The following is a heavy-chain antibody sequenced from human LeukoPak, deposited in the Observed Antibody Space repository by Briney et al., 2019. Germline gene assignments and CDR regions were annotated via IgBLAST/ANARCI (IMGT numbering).Heavy chain of an antibody. CDR3: ARDDNIDY. D-gene: IGHD5-24*01. J-gene: IGHJ4*02. CDR1: GFTFSSYA. V-gene: IGHV3-30-3*01. Sequence: QAAGSLRLSCAASGFTFSSYAMHWVRQAPGKGLEWVAVISYDGSNKYYADSVKGRFTISRDNSKNTLYLQMNSLRAEDTAVYYCARDDNIDYWGQGTLVTVSS. CDR2: ISYDGSNK.